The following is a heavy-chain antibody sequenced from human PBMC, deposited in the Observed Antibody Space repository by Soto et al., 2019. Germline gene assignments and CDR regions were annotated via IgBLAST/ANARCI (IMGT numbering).Heavy chain of an antibody. Sequence: GGSLRLSCAASGLTISSYYMTWFRQAAGQGLEWVSIVYSDDNTYYADSVKGRFTISRDNSRNTVYLQMNRLRPEDTAVYYCASVQVTSGPPWNGFPNWGQGTLVTVSS. D-gene: IGHD1-1*01. CDR3: ASVQVTSGPPWNGFPN. J-gene: IGHJ4*02. V-gene: IGHV3-66*01. CDR2: VYSDDNT. CDR1: GLTISSYY.